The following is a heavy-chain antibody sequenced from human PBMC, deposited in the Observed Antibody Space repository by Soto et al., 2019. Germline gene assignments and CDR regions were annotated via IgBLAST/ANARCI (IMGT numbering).Heavy chain of an antibody. CDR2: IIPIFGTA. CDR3: AREGYYGSGSEGDFDY. Sequence: SVKVSCKASGGTFSSYAISWVRQAPGQGLEWMGGIIPIFGTANYAQKFQGRVTITADESTSTAYMELSSLRSEDTAVYYCAREGYYGSGSEGDFDYWGQGTLVTVSS. V-gene: IGHV1-69*13. D-gene: IGHD3-10*01. CDR1: GGTFSSYA. J-gene: IGHJ4*02.